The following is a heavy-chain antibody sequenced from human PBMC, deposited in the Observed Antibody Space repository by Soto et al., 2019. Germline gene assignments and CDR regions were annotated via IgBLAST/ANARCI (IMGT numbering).Heavy chain of an antibody. CDR3: AVTDLPFSPLTELTENGMDV. CDR1: GFSFGDSA. D-gene: IGHD1-7*01. CDR2: IVVVNGNT. V-gene: IGHV1-58*01. Sequence: ELVQSGPEAREPGTSVKVSCRASGFSFGDSAVQWVRQGRGQRLEWIGWIVVVNGNTNYAPRFEGRVTLTRDASTSTSHMELTSLSSDDTAVYFCAVTDLPFSPLTELTENGMDVWGKGTTVTVSS. J-gene: IGHJ6*03.